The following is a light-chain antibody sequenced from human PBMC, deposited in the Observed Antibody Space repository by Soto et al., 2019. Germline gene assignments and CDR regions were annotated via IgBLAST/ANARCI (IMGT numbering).Light chain of an antibody. Sequence: DIVLTQSPSTLYLSPGESATLSCRATRSVSSYLAWYQQKPGQAPRLLIYDASSRPTDIPARFSGSGSGTDFTLTISSLEPEDFALYYCQQRSNWPITFGQVTLLEV. CDR1: RSVSSY. CDR2: DAS. CDR3: QQRSNWPIT. V-gene: IGKV3-11*01. J-gene: IGKJ5*01.